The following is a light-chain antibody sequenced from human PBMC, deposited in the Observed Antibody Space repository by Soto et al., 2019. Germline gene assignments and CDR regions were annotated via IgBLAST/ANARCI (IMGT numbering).Light chain of an antibody. Sequence: EIVLTQSPATLSLSPGERATLSCRASQSVSSYLAWYQQKPGQAPRLLIYDASNRATGIPARFSGSGSGTDFSLTISCLAPEEFAVYYCQQRSNWPPYTFVNGTKLEIK. J-gene: IGKJ2*01. CDR3: QQRSNWPPYT. CDR1: QSVSSY. V-gene: IGKV3-11*01. CDR2: DAS.